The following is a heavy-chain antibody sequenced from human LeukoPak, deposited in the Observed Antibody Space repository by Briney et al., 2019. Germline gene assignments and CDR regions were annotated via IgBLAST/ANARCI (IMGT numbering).Heavy chain of an antibody. CDR1: GYNFNSYG. V-gene: IGHV1-18*01. Sequence: ASVKVSCKASGYNFNSYGISWLRQVPGQGLEWMGWISGYNGLTRYGKNVQGRVTLTTDTSTSTAYMELRSLRSDDTAVYYCAREGAFMVRSDYWGQGTLVTVSS. J-gene: IGHJ4*02. CDR3: AREGAFMVRSDY. D-gene: IGHD3-10*01. CDR2: ISGYNGLT.